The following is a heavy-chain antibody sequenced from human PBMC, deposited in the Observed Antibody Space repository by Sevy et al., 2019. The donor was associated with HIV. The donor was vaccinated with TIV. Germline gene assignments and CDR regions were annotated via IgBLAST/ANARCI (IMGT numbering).Heavy chain of an antibody. J-gene: IGHJ6*02. CDR3: ANAYSGSYSHSYLYALDV. V-gene: IGHV3-30*18. CDR2: ISHDGINE. D-gene: IGHD1-26*01. CDR1: GFSFSYYG. Sequence: GVSLRLSCTGSGFSFSYYGIHWVRQAPGKGLDWVALISHDGINEYYADSVKGRFTISRDNSKNTVYLEMNRLRNEDTAIYFCANAYSGSYSHSYLYALDVWGQGTTVTVSS.